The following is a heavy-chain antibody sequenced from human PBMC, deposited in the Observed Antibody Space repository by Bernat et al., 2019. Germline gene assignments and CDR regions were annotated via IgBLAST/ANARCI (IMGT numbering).Heavy chain of an antibody. D-gene: IGHD3-22*01. CDR3: ARRGSSGYYLYYFDY. Sequence: QVQLQESGPGLVKPSQTLSLTCTVSGGSISSGGYYWSWIRQHPGKGLEWIGYIYYSGSTYYNPSLKSRVTISVDTSKNQFSLKLSSVTAADTAVYYCARRGSSGYYLYYFDYWGQGTLVTVSS. J-gene: IGHJ4*02. CDR1: GGSISSGGYY. CDR2: IYYSGST. V-gene: IGHV4-31*03.